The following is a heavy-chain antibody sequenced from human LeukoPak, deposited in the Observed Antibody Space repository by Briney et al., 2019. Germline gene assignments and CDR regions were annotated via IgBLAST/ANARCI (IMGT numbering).Heavy chain of an antibody. CDR1: GYTFTVYY. CDR2: INPNTGGT. J-gene: IGHJ4*02. Sequence: ASVKVSCKASGYTFTVYYMHWVRQAPGRGLEWMGWINPNTGGTTYAQKFRGRVTVTRDTSISTVYTELSRLTSDDTAVYYCATEGAGGSWAGYWGQGTLVTVSS. CDR3: ATEGAGGSWAGY. D-gene: IGHD1-26*01. V-gene: IGHV1-2*02.